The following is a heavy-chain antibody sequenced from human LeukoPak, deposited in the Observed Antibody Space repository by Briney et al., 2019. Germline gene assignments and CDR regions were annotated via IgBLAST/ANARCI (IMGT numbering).Heavy chain of an antibody. D-gene: IGHD1-26*01. Sequence: SETLSLTCAVYGGSFSDYYWTWIRQPPGKGLEWIGEVHPSGSTHYNPSLKSRVTISVDTSKNQFSLILTSVTAADTALYSCSRGIVAYKGGNHWGQGTLVTVSS. CDR1: GGSFSDYY. CDR3: SRGIVAYKGGNH. CDR2: VHPSGST. J-gene: IGHJ4*02. V-gene: IGHV4-34*01.